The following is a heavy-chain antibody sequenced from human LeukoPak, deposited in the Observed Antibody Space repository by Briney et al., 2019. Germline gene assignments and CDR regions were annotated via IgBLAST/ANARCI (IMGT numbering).Heavy chain of an antibody. V-gene: IGHV1-2*06. CDR1: GYTFTDYY. CDR2: INPNSGDT. Sequence: VASVKVSCKASGYTFTDYYLNWVRQAPGQGLEWMGRINPNSGDTNYAQKVQGRVTMTRDTSSSTVHMELSGLRSEDTAVYYCARDQEGFDYWGQGTLVTVSS. CDR3: ARDQEGFDY. J-gene: IGHJ4*02.